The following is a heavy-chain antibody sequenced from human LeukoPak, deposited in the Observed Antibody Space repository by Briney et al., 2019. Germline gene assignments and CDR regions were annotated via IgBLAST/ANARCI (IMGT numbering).Heavy chain of an antibody. D-gene: IGHD3-3*01. CDR2: INHSGST. V-gene: IGHV4-34*01. CDR3: ARGPLTDLFGVVIIPFDP. J-gene: IGHJ5*02. Sequence: PSETLSLTCAVYGGSFSDYYWSWIRQPPGKGLEWIGEINHSGSTNYNPSLKSRVTISVDTSKNQFSLKLSSVTAADTAVYYCARGPLTDLFGVVIIPFDPWGQGTLVTVSS. CDR1: GGSFSDYY.